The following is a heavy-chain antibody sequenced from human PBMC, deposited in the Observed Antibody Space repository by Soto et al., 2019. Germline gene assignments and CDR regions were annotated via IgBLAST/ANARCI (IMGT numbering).Heavy chain of an antibody. J-gene: IGHJ6*02. CDR1: GYSFTSYW. Sequence: GESLKISCKGSGYSFTSYWISWVRQMPGKGLEWMGRIDPSDSYTNYSPSFQGHVTISADKSISTAYLQWSSLKASDTAMYYCALWFGELFPYYYGMDVGGQGTTVTVSS. CDR3: ALWFGELFPYYYGMDV. V-gene: IGHV5-10-1*01. CDR2: IDPSDSYT. D-gene: IGHD3-10*01.